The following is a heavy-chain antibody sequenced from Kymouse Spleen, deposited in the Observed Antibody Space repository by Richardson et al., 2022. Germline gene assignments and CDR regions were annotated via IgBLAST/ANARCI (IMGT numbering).Heavy chain of an antibody. V-gene: IGHV3-15*01. CDR1: GFTFSNAW. CDR2: IKSKTDGGTT. J-gene: IGHJ6*02. CDR3: TTDYCTNGVCYDYYYYGMDV. D-gene: IGHD2-8*01. Sequence: EVQLVESGGGLVKPGGSLRLSCAASGFTFSNAWMSWVRQAPGKGLEWVGRIKSKTDGGTTDYAAPVKGRFTISRDDSKNTLYLQMNSLKTEDTAVYYCTTDYCTNGVCYDYYYYGMDVWGQGTTVTVSS.